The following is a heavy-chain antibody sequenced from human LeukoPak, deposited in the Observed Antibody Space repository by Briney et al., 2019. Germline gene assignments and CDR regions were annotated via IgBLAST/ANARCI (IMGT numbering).Heavy chain of an antibody. V-gene: IGHV3-23*01. CDR1: GFTFSSYV. Sequence: GGSLRLSCVAPGFTFSSYVMSWGPKAPGKGLARVSGTSGSGRSTYYADSVKALFTISRDNSKNTLYLQMNSLRAEDTAVYYCAKESVAGLDYYYDMDVWGQGTTVTVSS. CDR3: AKESVAGLDYYYDMDV. CDR2: TSGSGRST. J-gene: IGHJ6*02. D-gene: IGHD6-19*01.